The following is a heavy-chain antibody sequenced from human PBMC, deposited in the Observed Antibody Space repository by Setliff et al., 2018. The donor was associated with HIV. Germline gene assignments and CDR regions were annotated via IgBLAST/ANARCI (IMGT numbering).Heavy chain of an antibody. D-gene: IGHD6-13*01. J-gene: IGHJ5*02. V-gene: IGHV4-4*07. CDR3: ARDGFPDSTWRPTDL. CDR1: GGSMSSYY. CDR2: VLTSGST. Sequence: SETLSLTCTVSGGSMSSYYWSWILQPAGKGLEWIGRVLTSGSTHYNPSLMSRVTISLDTSRNQISLTMTSVTAADTAVYYCARDGFPDSTWRPTDLWGQGALVNGSS.